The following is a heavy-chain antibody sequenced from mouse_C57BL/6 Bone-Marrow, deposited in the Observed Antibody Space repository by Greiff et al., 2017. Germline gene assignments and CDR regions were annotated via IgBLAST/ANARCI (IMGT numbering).Heavy chain of an antibody. CDR2: INPYNGDT. J-gene: IGHJ1*03. D-gene: IGHD1-1*01. V-gene: IGHV1-20*01. Sequence: VQLQQSGPELVKPGDSVKISCKASGYSFTGYFMNWVMQSHGKSLEWIGRINPYNGDTFYNQKFKGKATLTVDKSSSTAHMELRSLTSEDSAVYYCARSDDGSSPWYFDVWGTGTTVTVSS. CDR1: GYSFTGYF. CDR3: ARSDDGSSPWYFDV.